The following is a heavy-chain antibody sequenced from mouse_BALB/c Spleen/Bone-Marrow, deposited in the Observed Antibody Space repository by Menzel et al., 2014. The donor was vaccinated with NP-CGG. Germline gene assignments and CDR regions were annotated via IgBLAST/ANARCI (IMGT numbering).Heavy chain of an antibody. D-gene: IGHD1-2*01. CDR1: GYTFTSYC. V-gene: IGHV1-7*01. J-gene: IGHJ2*01. CDR2: INPSTGYT. Sequence: VQVVESGTELAKPGASVKMSCKASGYTFTSYCMHWVKQRPGQGLEWIGNINPSTGYTEFYQNFKDKATLTADKSSSTAYMQLSHLTTEESAVYYCARSGNYGQFYYWGQGTTLTVSS. CDR3: ARSGNYGQFYY.